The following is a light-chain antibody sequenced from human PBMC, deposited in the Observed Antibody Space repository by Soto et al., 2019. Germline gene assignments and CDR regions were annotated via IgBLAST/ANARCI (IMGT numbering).Light chain of an antibody. J-gene: IGLJ2*01. CDR2: DVS. Sequence: QSALTQPASVSGSPGQSITISCTGTSSDVGGYNYVSWYQQHPGKAPKLMIYDVSNRPSGVSNRFSGSKSGNTASLTISGLQADDEADYYCQSYESSLSGWIFGGGTKLTVL. CDR3: QSYESSLSGWI. V-gene: IGLV2-14*01. CDR1: SSDVGGYNY.